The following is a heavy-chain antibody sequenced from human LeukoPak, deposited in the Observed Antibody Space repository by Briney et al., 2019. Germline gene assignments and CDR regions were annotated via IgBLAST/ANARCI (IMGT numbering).Heavy chain of an antibody. Sequence: GGSLRLSCAASGFTFSSYWMSWVRQAPGKGLEWVANIKQDGSEKYYVDSVKGRFTISRDNAKSSLYLQMNSLRAEDAAVYYCAREHPYNYDYVWGSYRYYFDYWGQGTLVTVSS. CDR3: AREHPYNYDYVWGSYRYYFDY. CDR2: IKQDGSEK. D-gene: IGHD3-16*02. J-gene: IGHJ4*02. V-gene: IGHV3-7*01. CDR1: GFTFSSYW.